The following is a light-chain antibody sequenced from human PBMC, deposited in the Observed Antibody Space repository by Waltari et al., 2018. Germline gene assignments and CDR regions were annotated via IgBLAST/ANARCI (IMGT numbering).Light chain of an antibody. CDR3: MQATQFPRT. V-gene: IGKV2-24*01. CDR1: QSLGHSDGNTY. J-gene: IGKJ2*01. Sequence: DIVMTQTPLSSPVTLGQPASSSCRSSQSLGHSDGNTYLSWLQQRPGQPPRLLIYKIFNRFSGVPDRFSGSGAGTDFTLKISRVEAEDVGVYYCMQATQFPRTFGQGTKLEIK. CDR2: KIF.